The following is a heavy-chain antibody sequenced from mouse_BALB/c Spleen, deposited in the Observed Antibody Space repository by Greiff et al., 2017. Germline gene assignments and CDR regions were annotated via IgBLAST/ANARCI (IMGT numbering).Heavy chain of an antibody. Sequence: EVQGVESGGGLVKPGGSLKLSCAASGFTFSSYAMSWVRQSPEKRLEWVAEISSGGSYTYYPDTVTGRFTISRDNAKNTLYLEMSSLRSEDTAMYYCARGDYADYWGQGTTLTVSS. CDR2: ISSGGSYT. D-gene: IGHD2-4*01. J-gene: IGHJ2*01. CDR1: GFTFSSYA. CDR3: ARGDYADY. V-gene: IGHV5-9-4*01.